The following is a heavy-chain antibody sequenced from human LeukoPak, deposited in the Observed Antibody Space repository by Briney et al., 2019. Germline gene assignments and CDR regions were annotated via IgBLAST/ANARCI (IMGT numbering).Heavy chain of an antibody. CDR2: LYNAGST. CDR1: GCTVSNKY. Sequence: PGGSLRLPCVASGCTVSNKYMSWVRQAPGKGLEWASVLYNAGSTYYADSVKGRFTISRDNSKNTLYLQMNSLRAEDTAAYYCATDSYDSSGYYLYYFDYWGQGTLVTVSS. J-gene: IGHJ4*02. D-gene: IGHD3-22*01. CDR3: ATDSYDSSGYYLYYFDY. V-gene: IGHV3-53*01.